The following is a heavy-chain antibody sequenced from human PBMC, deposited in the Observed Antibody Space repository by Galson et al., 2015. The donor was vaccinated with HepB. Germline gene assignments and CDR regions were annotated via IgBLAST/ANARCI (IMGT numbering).Heavy chain of an antibody. Sequence: SLRLSCAASGFTFSSYWMYWVRQAPGKGLVWVSRIKSDGSSTSYADSVKGRFTISRDNAKNTLYLQMNSLRAEDTAVYYCARAGTTVTNEYFQHWGQGTLVTVSS. CDR3: ARAGTTVTNEYFQH. CDR1: GFTFSSYW. J-gene: IGHJ1*01. CDR2: IKSDGSST. D-gene: IGHD4-17*01. V-gene: IGHV3-74*01.